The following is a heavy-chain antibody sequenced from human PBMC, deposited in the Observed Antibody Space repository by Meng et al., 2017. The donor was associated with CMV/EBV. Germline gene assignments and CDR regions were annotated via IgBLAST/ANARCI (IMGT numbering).Heavy chain of an antibody. V-gene: IGHV1-2*02. D-gene: IGHD3-10*01. CDR3: ARDRNTMVRGVIMLYYYYGMDV. CDR1: GYTFTGYY. CDR2: INPNSGGT. Sequence: ASVKVSCKASGYTFTGYYMHWVRQAPGQGLAWMGWINPNSGGTNYAQKFQGRVTMTRDTSISTAYMELSRLRSDDTAVYYCARDRNTMVRGVIMLYYYYGMDVWGQGTTVTVSS. J-gene: IGHJ6*02.